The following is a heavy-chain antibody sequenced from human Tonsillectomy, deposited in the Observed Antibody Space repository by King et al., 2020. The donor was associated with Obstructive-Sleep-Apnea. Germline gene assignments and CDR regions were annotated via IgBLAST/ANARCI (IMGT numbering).Heavy chain of an antibody. CDR3: AKPAYDFWSGYFENNNFDY. V-gene: IGHV3-23*04. CDR2: ISDSDSST. J-gene: IGHJ4*02. D-gene: IGHD3-3*01. CDR1: GFTFSNYA. Sequence: DVQLVESGGGLVQPGGSLRLSCAASGFTFSNYAMSWVRQAPGMGLEWVSAISDSDSSTYYADSVKGRFTISRDNSKNTLFLQMNSLRAEDTAEYYCAKPAYDFWSGYFENNNFDYWGQGTLVTVSS.